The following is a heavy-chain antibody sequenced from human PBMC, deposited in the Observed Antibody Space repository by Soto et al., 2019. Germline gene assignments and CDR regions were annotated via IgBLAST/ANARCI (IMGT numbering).Heavy chain of an antibody. CDR1: GFSFSSYA. CDR2: ISGSGSST. CDR3: AKRNGSGQRGYWFDP. Sequence: EVQLLESGGGLVQLGGSLRLSCVASGFSFSSYAMTWVRQAPGKGLEWVSGISGSGSSTSYADSVKGRFTISRDSSKNTLYLQMNNVRAEDTALYYCAKRNGSGQRGYWFDPWGQGTLVTVSS. V-gene: IGHV3-23*01. J-gene: IGHJ5*02. D-gene: IGHD3-10*01.